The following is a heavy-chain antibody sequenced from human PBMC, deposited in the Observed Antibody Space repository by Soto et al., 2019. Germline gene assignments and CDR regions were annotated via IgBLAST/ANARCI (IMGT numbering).Heavy chain of an antibody. Sequence: SVKVSCKASGGTFSSYAISWVRQAPGQGLEWMGGIIPIFGTANYAQKFQGRVTITADESTSTAYMELSSLRSEDTAVYYCARAITMIVVVIKRTSSSGMDAWGQGTTLTVSS. CDR3: ARAITMIVVVIKRTSSSGMDA. V-gene: IGHV1-69*13. CDR1: GGTFSSYA. D-gene: IGHD3-22*01. J-gene: IGHJ6*02. CDR2: IIPIFGTA.